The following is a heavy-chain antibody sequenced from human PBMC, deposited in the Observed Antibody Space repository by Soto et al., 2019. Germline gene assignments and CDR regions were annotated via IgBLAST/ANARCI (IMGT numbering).Heavy chain of an antibody. J-gene: IGHJ6*02. CDR1: GGSISSYY. Sequence: ASETLSLTCTVSGGSISSYYWSWIRQPPGKGLEWIGYIYYSGSTNYNPSLKSRVTISVDTSKNQFSLKLSSVTAADTAVYYCARVDPGRAYYYYGMDVWGQGTTVTVSS. CDR2: IYYSGST. CDR3: ARVDPGRAYYYYGMDV. V-gene: IGHV4-59*01. D-gene: IGHD2-15*01.